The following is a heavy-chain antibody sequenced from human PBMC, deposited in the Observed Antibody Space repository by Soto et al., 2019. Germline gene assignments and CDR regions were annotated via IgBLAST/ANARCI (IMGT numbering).Heavy chain of an antibody. CDR3: TRGLSNPGWFDP. J-gene: IGHJ5*02. CDR1: GGSISSGGYY. D-gene: IGHD4-4*01. CDR2: IYYSGST. V-gene: IGHV4-31*03. Sequence: QVQLQESGPGLVKPSQTLSLTCTVSGGSISSGGYYWSWIRQHPGKGLEWIGYIYYSGSTYYNPSLKSRVTISVDTSKNQSSLKLSSVTAADTAVYYCTRGLSNPGWFDPWGQGTLVTVSS.